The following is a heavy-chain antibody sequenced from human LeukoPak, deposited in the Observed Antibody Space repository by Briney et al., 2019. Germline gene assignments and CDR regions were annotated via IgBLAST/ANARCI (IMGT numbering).Heavy chain of an antibody. D-gene: IGHD3-9*01. Sequence: ASETLSLTCTVSGGSISSSNYYWVWIRQPPGKGLEWIARIYYRGSTYYNPSLKSRVTISIDTSKNQFSLKLSSVTAADTAVYYCARQELRYFDNWGQGTLVTVSS. J-gene: IGHJ4*02. CDR3: ARQELRYFDN. CDR2: IYYRGST. V-gene: IGHV4-39*01. CDR1: GGSISSSNYY.